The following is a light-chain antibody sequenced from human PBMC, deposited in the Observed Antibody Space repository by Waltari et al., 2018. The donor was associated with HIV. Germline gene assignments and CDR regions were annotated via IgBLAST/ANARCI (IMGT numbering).Light chain of an antibody. J-gene: IGLJ2*01. CDR3: CSYAGSVV. Sequence: QSALTQPASVSGSPGQSITISCTGTSSDVGSSNLVSWYQQHPGKAPKLMIYEGSKRPSGVSNRFSGSKSGNTASLTISGRQAEDEADYYCCSYAGSVVFGGGTKLTVL. V-gene: IGLV2-23*01. CDR1: SSDVGSSNL. CDR2: EGS.